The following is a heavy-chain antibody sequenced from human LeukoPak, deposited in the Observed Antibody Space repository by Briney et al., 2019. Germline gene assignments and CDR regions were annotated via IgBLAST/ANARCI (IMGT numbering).Heavy chain of an antibody. Sequence: GGSLRLSCAASGFTFSSYSMKWVRQAPGKGLEGISYMSSASNTIYCADSVKRRFTIYRDNAKNSVYLQMNSLRAEDTAMYYCARDGWFGDYNWFDPWGQGTLVTVSS. CDR1: GFTFSSYS. CDR2: MSSASNTI. V-gene: IGHV3-48*01. CDR3: ARDGWFGDYNWFDP. D-gene: IGHD3-10*01. J-gene: IGHJ5*02.